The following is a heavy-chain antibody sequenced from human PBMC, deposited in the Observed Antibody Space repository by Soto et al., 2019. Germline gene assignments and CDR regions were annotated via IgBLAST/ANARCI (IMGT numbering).Heavy chain of an antibody. CDR2: IKQDGSEK. Sequence: GGSLRLSCEASGLTFSRYWMTWVRQAPGKGLEWVANIKQDGSEKYYADSVKGRFTISRDNSKKSLYLQMNSLRAEDTAVYYCARDPHTTKIPHYVFWSGFPTPYYYYCGRDVWGQGTTVTASS. CDR3: ARDPHTTKIPHYVFWSGFPTPYYYYCGRDV. V-gene: IGHV3-7*01. J-gene: IGHJ6*02. CDR1: GLTFSRYW. D-gene: IGHD3-3*01.